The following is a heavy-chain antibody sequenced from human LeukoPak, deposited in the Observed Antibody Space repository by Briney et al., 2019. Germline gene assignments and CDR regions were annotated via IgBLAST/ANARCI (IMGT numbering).Heavy chain of an antibody. V-gene: IGHV3-21*01. CDR3: ARDQYYYDSSGYYGDAFDI. Sequence: PGGSLRLSCAASGFTFSSYSMNWVRQAPGKGLEWVSSISSSSSYIYYADSVKGRFTISRDNAKNSLYLQMNSLRAEDTAVYYCARDQYYYDSSGYYGDAFDIWGQGTMVTVSS. CDR1: GFTFSSYS. CDR2: ISSSSSYI. D-gene: IGHD3-22*01. J-gene: IGHJ3*02.